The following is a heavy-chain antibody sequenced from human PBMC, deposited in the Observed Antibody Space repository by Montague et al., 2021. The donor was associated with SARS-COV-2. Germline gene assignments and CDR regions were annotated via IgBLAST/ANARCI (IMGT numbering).Heavy chain of an antibody. CDR1: GFTFSHYA. CDR2: IYSGGSST. CDR3: AKNPHYDFWSGYYFDY. V-gene: IGHV3-23*03. J-gene: IGHJ4*02. Sequence: SLSLSCAASGFTFSHYAMSSFRQAPGKGLDWVSVIYSGGSSTYYADSVNGRFTISRDNPKNTLYLQLNSLRAEDTAVYYCAKNPHYDFWSGYYFDYWGQGTLVTVSS. D-gene: IGHD3-3*01.